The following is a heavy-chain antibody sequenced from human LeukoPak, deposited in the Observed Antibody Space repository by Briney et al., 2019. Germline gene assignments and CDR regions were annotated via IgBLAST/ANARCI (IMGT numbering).Heavy chain of an antibody. D-gene: IGHD5/OR15-5a*01. V-gene: IGHV1-18*01. CDR2: ISGYNGNT. CDR1: GYTFRSYD. CDR3: ARVEGVLEGFYYYMDV. Sequence: GASVKVSCKASGYTFRSYDIIWVRQAPGQGLEWMGWISGYNGNTNYAQKLQGRVTMTTDTSTNTAYMELRSLRSDDTAVYYCARVEGVLEGFYYYMDVWGKGTTVTVSS. J-gene: IGHJ6*03.